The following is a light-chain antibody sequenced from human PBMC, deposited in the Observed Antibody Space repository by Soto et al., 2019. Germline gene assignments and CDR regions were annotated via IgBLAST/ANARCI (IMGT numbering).Light chain of an antibody. Sequence: QSALTQPASVSGSPVQSITISCTGTSNDVGSYNLVSWYQQHPGKAPKLMIYEGSKRPSGVSIRFSGSKSDNTASLTISGLQAEDEADYYCCSYAGSSTFVFGGGTKLTVL. CDR3: CSYAGSSTFV. CDR2: EGS. V-gene: IGLV2-23*03. CDR1: SNDVGSYNL. J-gene: IGLJ2*01.